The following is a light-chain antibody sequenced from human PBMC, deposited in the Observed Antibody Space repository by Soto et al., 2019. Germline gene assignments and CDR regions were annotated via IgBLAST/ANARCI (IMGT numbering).Light chain of an antibody. J-gene: IGLJ2*01. CDR1: SSDVGAYKY. CDR3: CSYAGSNTNVK. CDR2: DVT. Sequence: QSALTQPRSVSGSPGQSVTISCTGTSSDVGAYKYVSWYQQHPGKAPKLMIYDVTQRPSGVPDRFSGSKSGNTASLTISGLQAEDEADYYCCSYAGSNTNVKFGGGTTLTVL. V-gene: IGLV2-11*01.